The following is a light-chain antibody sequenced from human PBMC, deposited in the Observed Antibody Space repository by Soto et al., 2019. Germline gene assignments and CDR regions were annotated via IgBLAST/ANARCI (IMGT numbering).Light chain of an antibody. J-gene: IGKJ1*01. CDR2: GAS. CDR3: QQYNKWRT. CDR1: QSVSSN. Sequence: DIVMTQSPATLSVSPGEGATLSCRASQSVSSNLAWYQLKPGQPPRLLIYGASTRATGIPARFSGSGSATEFTLTISSLQSEDFAVYYCQQYNKWRTFGQGTKVDIK. V-gene: IGKV3-15*01.